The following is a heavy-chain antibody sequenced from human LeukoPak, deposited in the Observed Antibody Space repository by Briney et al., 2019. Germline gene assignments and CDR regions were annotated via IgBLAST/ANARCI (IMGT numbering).Heavy chain of an antibody. J-gene: IGHJ6*03. D-gene: IGHD6-13*01. CDR2: IKQDGSEK. V-gene: IGHV3-7*01. Sequence: SGGSLRLSCAASGFTFSSYWMSWVRQAPGKGLEWVANIKQDGSEKYYVDSVKGRFTISRDNAKNSLYLQMNSLRAEDTAVYYGAARYSSSWYVPYYYMDVWGKGTTVTVSS. CDR1: GFTFSSYW. CDR3: AARYSSSWYVPYYYMDV.